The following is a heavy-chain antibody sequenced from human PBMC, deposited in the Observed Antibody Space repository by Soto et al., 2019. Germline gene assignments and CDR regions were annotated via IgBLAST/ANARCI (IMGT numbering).Heavy chain of an antibody. Sequence: SETLSLTCAVSGYSISSGHSWGWIRQPPGKGLEWIGSIFHTGSTYYNPSLKSRVTLSVDTSKNQFSLKLRSVTAADTAVYFCATLPRLDGMDVWGQGTTVTVSS. CDR1: GYSISSGHS. V-gene: IGHV4-38-2*01. CDR3: ATLPRLDGMDV. CDR2: IFHTGST. D-gene: IGHD6-25*01. J-gene: IGHJ6*02.